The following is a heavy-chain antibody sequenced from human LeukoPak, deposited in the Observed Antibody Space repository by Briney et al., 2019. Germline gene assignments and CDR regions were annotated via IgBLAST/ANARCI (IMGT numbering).Heavy chain of an antibody. Sequence: ASVKVSCKASGYTVTGHYLHWVRQAPGQGLEWMGWINPNSGVTNYAQKFQGRVTMTRDTSIDTAYMGLHSLTSDDTAMYYCAKDAYSGFSSSYNMDSWGQGTLVTVSS. CDR3: AKDAYSGFSSSYNMDS. J-gene: IGHJ4*02. D-gene: IGHD5-18*01. V-gene: IGHV1-2*02. CDR2: INPNSGVT. CDR1: GYTVTGHY.